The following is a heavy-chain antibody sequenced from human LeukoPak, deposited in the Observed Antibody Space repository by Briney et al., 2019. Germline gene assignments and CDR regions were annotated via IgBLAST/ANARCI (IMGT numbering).Heavy chain of an antibody. CDR2: ISYDGSNK. V-gene: IGHV3-30-3*01. CDR3: ARDPFDY. Sequence: PGGSLRLSCAASGFTFSNYAIHWVRQAPGKGLEWVAVISYDGSNKYYADSVKGRFTISRDNFKNTLYLQMNSLRAEDTAVYYCARDPFDYWGQGTLVTVSS. J-gene: IGHJ4*02. CDR1: GFTFSNYA.